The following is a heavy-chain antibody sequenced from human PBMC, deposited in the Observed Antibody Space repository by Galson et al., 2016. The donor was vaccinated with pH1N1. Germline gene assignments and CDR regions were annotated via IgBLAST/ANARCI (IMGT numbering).Heavy chain of an antibody. V-gene: IGHV7-4-1*02. CDR2: INTKTGSP. D-gene: IGHD3-9*01. J-gene: IGHJ3*02. CDR1: GFTFSNRG. Sequence: GFTFSNRGINWVRQAPGQGLEWMGWINTKTGSPTYAQGFTGRFVFSLDTSVNTAYLQINSLKADDTAVYYCARETPSPSPTVLRYFDWSRGLSAFDMWGRGTLVTVSS. CDR3: ARETPSPSPTVLRYFDWSRGLSAFDM.